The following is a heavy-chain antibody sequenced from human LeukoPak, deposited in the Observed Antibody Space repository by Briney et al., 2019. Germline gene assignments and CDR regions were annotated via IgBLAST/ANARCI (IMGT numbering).Heavy chain of an antibody. CDR3: ARGLIYPITPYYDFWSGPPFFDY. D-gene: IGHD3-3*01. Sequence: SETLSLTCTVSGGSISSGDYYWSWIRQPPGKGLEWIGYIYYSGSTYYNPSLKSRVTISVDTSKNQFSLKLSSVTAADTAVYYCARGLIYPITPYYDFWSGPPFFDYWGQGTLVTVSS. CDR2: IYYSGST. J-gene: IGHJ4*02. V-gene: IGHV4-30-4*08. CDR1: GGSISSGDYY.